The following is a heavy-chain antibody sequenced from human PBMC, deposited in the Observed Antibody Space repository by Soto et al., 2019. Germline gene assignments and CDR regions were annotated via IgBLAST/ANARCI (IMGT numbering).Heavy chain of an antibody. CDR2: ISHDGINK. Sequence: QVRLVESGGGVVQPGRSLRLSCTASGFSFSSSAMYWFRQPPGKGLEWVAVISHDGINKHYADSVKGRVTVSRDNSNHSLYLQLTSLRGEDTAMYYCARDMYSSDYFVKWFEPWGQGTLVTVSS. V-gene: IGHV3-30-3*01. D-gene: IGHD6-19*01. J-gene: IGHJ5*02. CDR1: GFSFSSSA. CDR3: ARDMYSSDYFVKWFEP.